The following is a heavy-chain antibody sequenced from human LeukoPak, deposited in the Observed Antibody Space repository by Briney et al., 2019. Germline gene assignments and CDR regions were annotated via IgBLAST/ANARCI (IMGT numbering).Heavy chain of an antibody. J-gene: IGHJ3*01. CDR3: ARATIWSGYLA. D-gene: IGHD3-3*01. CDR1: GYSISSGYY. Sequence: SETLSLTCTVSGYSISSGYYWGWIRQPPGKGLEWIGSIYHSGSTYYNPSLKSRVTISVDTSKNQFSLKLSSVTAADTAVYYCARATIWSGYLAWGQGTMVTVSS. V-gene: IGHV4-38-2*02. CDR2: IYHSGST.